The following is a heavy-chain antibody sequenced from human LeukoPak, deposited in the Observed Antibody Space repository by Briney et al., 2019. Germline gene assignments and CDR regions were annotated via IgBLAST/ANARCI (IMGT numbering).Heavy chain of an antibody. D-gene: IGHD3-3*01. V-gene: IGHV4-39*01. CDR2: IYYSGST. J-gene: IGHJ6*03. Sequence: SQTLSLTCTVSGGSISSSSYYWGWIRQPPGKGLEWIGSIYYSGSTYYNPSLKGRVTISVDTSKNQFSLKLSSVTAADTAVYYCARLPYYDFWSGPVYYMDVWGKGTTVTVSS. CDR1: GGSISSSSYY. CDR3: ARLPYYDFWSGPVYYMDV.